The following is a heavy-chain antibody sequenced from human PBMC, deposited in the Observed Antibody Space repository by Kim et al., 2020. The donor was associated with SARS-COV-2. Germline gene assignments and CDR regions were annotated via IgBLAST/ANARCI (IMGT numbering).Heavy chain of an antibody. Sequence: GGSLRLSCAAAGFSFSDYSINWVRQAPGKGLEWVSSTSSDDSAKYYADAVKGRLIIFKDNAEKSLYLQMNSLRVEDTAVYYCARVPRGYKYSTRDGHFVMDVWARGTRVSLSS. CDR3: ARVPRGYKYSTRDGHFVMDV. CDR1: GFSFSDYS. D-gene: IGHD5-18*01. J-gene: IGHJ6*04. V-gene: IGHV3-21*01. CDR2: TSSDDSAK.